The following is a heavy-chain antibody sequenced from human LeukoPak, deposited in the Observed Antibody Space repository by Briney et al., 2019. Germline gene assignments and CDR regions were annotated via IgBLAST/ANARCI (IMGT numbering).Heavy chain of an antibody. CDR2: IKKEGSEE. CDR3: ASGLE. J-gene: IGHJ4*02. Sequence: PGGSLRLSCAASGFTFRNYWRSWVGQAPGKGLECVANIKKEGSEEYNVDSVKGRFTISRDNANNSLYLQMNSLRAEDTAVYYCASGLEWGQGTLVTVSS. CDR1: GFTFRNYW. V-gene: IGHV3-7*01. D-gene: IGHD6-6*01.